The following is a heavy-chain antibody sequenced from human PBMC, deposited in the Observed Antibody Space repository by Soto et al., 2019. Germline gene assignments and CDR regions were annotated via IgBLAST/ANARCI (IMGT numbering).Heavy chain of an antibody. D-gene: IGHD1-1*01. CDR1: GFTFSIYG. CDR3: AKDLFELQRRGRMDV. CDR2: ISYDGSNK. J-gene: IGHJ6*02. V-gene: IGHV3-30*18. Sequence: QVQLVESGGGVVQPGRSLRLSCAASGFTFSIYGMNRVRQAPGKGLEWVAFISYDGSNKYYAHSVKGRFTISRDNSKNTLYLQMNSLRPEDTAVHYCAKDLFELQRRGRMDVWGQGTTDTVSS.